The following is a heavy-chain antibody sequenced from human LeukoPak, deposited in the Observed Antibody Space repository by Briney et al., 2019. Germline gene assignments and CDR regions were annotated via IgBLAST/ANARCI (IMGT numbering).Heavy chain of an antibody. Sequence: GGSLRLSCAASGFTFSSYSMNWVRQAPGKGLEWVSSISSSSSYIYYADSVKGRFTISRDNAKNTLYLQMNSLRAEDTAVYYCASTSVLLWFGEFPDAFDIWGQGTMVTVSS. V-gene: IGHV3-21*01. J-gene: IGHJ3*02. CDR2: ISSSSSYI. CDR3: ASTSVLLWFGEFPDAFDI. CDR1: GFTFSSYS. D-gene: IGHD3-10*01.